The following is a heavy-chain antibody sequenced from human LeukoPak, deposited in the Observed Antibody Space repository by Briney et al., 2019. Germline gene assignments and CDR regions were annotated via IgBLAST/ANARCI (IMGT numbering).Heavy chain of an antibody. V-gene: IGHV3-74*01. Sequence: GGSLRLSCVVSGFTVNAYWMHWVRQAPGGGLVWVSRIAPDGSRTDYADSVKGRFTISSDYAKNEVYLQLNSLRPEDTALYHCTMDTFGPRDHWGQGALVTVSS. CDR3: TMDTFGPRDH. D-gene: IGHD5-18*01. J-gene: IGHJ4*02. CDR2: IAPDGSRT. CDR1: GFTVNAYW.